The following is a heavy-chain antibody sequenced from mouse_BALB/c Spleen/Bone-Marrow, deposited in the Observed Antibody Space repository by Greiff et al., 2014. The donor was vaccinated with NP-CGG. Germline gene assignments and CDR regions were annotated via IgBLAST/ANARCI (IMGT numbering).Heavy chain of an antibody. CDR1: GFTFSGYA. D-gene: IGHD4-1*01. Sequence: VQLKESGGGLVKPGGSLKLSCAASGFTFSGYAMSWVRQTPGKRLEWVATISSGGSYTYYPDSVKGRFTISRDNAKNTLYLQMSSLRSEDTAMYYGASLTGRDYWGQGTTLTVSA. V-gene: IGHV5-9-3*01. J-gene: IGHJ2*01. CDR3: ASLTGRDY. CDR2: ISSGGSYT.